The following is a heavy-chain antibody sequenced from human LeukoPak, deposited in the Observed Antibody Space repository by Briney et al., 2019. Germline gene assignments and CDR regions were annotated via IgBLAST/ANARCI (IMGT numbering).Heavy chain of an antibody. D-gene: IGHD2-2*01. CDR2: IYYSGST. Sequence: PSQTLSLTCTVSGGSISSGGYYWSWIRQHPGKGLEWIGYIYYSGSTYYNPSLKSRVTISVDTSKNQFSLKLSSVTVADTAVYYCARSYCSSTSCSPYYYYYMDVWGKGTTVTVSS. V-gene: IGHV4-31*03. CDR1: GGSISSGGYY. J-gene: IGHJ6*03. CDR3: ARSYCSSTSCSPYYYYYMDV.